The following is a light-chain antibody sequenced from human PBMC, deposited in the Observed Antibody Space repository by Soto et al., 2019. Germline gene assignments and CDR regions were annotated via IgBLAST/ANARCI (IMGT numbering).Light chain of an antibody. V-gene: IGKV3-20*01. CDR1: QSVSSSY. CDR3: PQYGSSRT. CDR2: GAS. Sequence: IVLTQSPGTLSLSPGERATLYCRAGQSVSSSYLAWYQQKPGQAPRLLIYGASSRATGLPDRFSGSGSGTDFTLTISRLEPEDFAVYYCPQYGSSRTVGPVTQVDIK. J-gene: IGKJ1*01.